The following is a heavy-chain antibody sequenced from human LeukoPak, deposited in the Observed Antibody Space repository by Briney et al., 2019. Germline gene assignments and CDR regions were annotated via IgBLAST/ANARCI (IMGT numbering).Heavy chain of an antibody. D-gene: IGHD6-13*01. CDR3: ARNHKIRNSWGDYFYHGMDV. CDR1: GGSISSYY. CDR2: IYYNGNT. J-gene: IGHJ6*02. V-gene: IGHV4-59*01. Sequence: SETLSPTCTVSGGSISSYYWSWIRQPPGKGLEWIGYIYYNGNTNYNPSLKSRVTISEDTSKNQFSLKLSSVTAADTALYYCARNHKIRNSWGDYFYHGMDVWGQGTTVTVSS.